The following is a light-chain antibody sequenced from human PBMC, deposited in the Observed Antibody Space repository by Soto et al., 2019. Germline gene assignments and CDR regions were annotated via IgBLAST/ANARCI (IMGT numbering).Light chain of an antibody. CDR1: GSDVGSYKY. CDR2: EVS. CDR3: SSYTSISSLGI. J-gene: IGLJ1*01. V-gene: IGLV2-14*01. Sequence: QSALTQPRSVSGSPGQSVTISCTGTGSDVGSYKYVSWYQQHPGKAPKLIIFEVSNRPSGVSDRFSGSKSGNTASLTISGLQAEDEADYFCSSYTSISSLGIFGTGTKVTVL.